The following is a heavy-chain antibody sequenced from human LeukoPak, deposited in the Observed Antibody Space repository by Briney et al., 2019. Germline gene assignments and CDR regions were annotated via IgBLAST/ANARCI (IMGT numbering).Heavy chain of an antibody. J-gene: IGHJ4*02. Sequence: PSEALSLTCTVSGGSISSYYWSWIRQPSGKGLEWIGYIYYSGSTNYNPSLKSRVTISVDTSKNQFSLKLSSVTAADTAVYYCARGDYGGNSGLLDYWGQGTLVTVSS. CDR3: ARGDYGGNSGLLDY. D-gene: IGHD4-23*01. CDR2: IYYSGST. CDR1: GGSISSYY. V-gene: IGHV4-59*12.